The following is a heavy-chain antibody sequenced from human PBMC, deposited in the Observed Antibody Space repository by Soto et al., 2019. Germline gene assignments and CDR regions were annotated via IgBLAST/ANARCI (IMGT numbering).Heavy chain of an antibody. J-gene: IGHJ3*02. V-gene: IGHV2-5*02. CDR3: AHREGDDYVWGSNKDAFDM. D-gene: IGHD3-16*01. CDR2: IYWDGDK. Sequence: SGPTLVNPTQTLTLTCTFSGFSLNTTAVGVGWIRQPPGKALEWLALIYWDGDKRYSPSLKSRLAITKDTSKNQVVLKMTNMDPVDTATYYCAHREGDDYVWGSNKDAFDMRGRETMVTVSS. CDR1: GFSLNTTAVG.